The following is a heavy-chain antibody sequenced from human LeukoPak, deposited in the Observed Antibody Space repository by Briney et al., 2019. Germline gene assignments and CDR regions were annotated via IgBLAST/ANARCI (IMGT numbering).Heavy chain of an antibody. V-gene: IGHV3-30*02. CDR1: GFTFSGYG. D-gene: IGHD3-3*01. J-gene: IGHJ4*02. CDR3: ASDDFWSGYPHDY. CDR2: IHYDGARS. Sequence: GGSLRLSCAASGFTFSGYGMHWVRQAPGKGLEWVAFIHYDGARSYYADSVKGRFTISRDNSRDTLYLQMNSLRPEDTAVYYCASDDFWSGYPHDYWGQGTLVTVSS.